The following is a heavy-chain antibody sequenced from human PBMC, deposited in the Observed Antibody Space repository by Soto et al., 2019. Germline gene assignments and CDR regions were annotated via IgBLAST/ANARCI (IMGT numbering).Heavy chain of an antibody. CDR1: GYTFTGYY. Sequence: ASVKVSCKASGYTFTGYYMHWVRQAPGQGLEWMGWINPNSGGTNYAQKFQGRVTMTRDTSISTAYMELSRLRSDDTAVYYCARDRFRWNYAFDIWGQGTMVTVSS. CDR2: INPNSGGT. D-gene: IGHD1-7*01. CDR3: ARDRFRWNYAFDI. V-gene: IGHV1-2*02. J-gene: IGHJ3*02.